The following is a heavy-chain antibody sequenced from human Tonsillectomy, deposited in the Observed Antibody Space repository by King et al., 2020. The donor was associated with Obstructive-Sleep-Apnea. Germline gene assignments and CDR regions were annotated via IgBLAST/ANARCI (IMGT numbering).Heavy chain of an antibody. CDR1: GFTFSSYG. CDR2: ISYDGSNK. J-gene: IGHJ2*01. CDR3: AKSTVLIATTYWYFDL. V-gene: IGHV3-30*18. Sequence: VQLVESGGGVVQPGRSLRLSCAASGFTFSSYGMHWVRQAPGKGLEWVVVISYDGSNKYYADSVKGRFTISRDNSKNTLYLQMNSLRAEDTAVYYCAKSTVLIATTYWYFDLWGRGTLVTVSS. D-gene: IGHD2-15*01.